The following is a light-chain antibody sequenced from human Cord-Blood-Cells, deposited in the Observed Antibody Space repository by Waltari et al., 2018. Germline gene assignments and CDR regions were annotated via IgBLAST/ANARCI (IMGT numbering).Light chain of an antibody. Sequence: DIVMTQSPDSLAVSLGERATINCKSSQSVLYSSNNKNYLAWYQQKPGQPPKLLIYWASTRESCVPDRFSGSGSGTDFTLTISSLQAEDVAVYYCQQYYSTPLLTFGGGTKVEIK. CDR1: QSVLYSSNNKNY. V-gene: IGKV4-1*01. CDR2: WAS. CDR3: QQYYSTPLLT. J-gene: IGKJ4*01.